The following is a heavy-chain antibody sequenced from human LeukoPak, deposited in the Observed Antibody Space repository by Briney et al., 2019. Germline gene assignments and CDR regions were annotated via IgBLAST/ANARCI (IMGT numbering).Heavy chain of an antibody. CDR2: VVVGSGNT. CDR3: AAVDYFYGMDV. J-gene: IGHJ6*02. CDR1: GFTFTSSA. V-gene: IGHV1-58*02. Sequence: SVKVSCKASGFTFTSSAMQWVRQARGQRLEWIGWVVVGSGNTKYAQKLQERVTITRDMSTSTAYMELSSPRSEDTAVYYCAAVDYFYGMDVWGQGTTVTVSS. D-gene: IGHD2-2*03.